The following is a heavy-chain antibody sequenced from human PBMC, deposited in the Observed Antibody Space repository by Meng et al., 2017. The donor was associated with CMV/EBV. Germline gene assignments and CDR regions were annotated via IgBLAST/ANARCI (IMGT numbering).Heavy chain of an antibody. J-gene: IGHJ4*02. CDR3: AREIGTAAGRFDY. Sequence: GGSLRLSCAASGFTVSSNYMDWVRQAPGKGLEWVSVIYSGGTTKYADSVKGRFIISRDNSKNTLSLQVNSLRPEDTAVYYCAREIGTAAGRFDYWGQGSLVTVSS. V-gene: IGHV3-66*02. CDR1: GFTVSSNY. D-gene: IGHD6-25*01. CDR2: IYSGGTT.